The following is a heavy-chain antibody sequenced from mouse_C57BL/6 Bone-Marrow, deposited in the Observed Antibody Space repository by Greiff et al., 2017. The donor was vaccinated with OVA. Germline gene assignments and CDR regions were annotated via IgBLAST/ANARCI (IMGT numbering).Heavy chain of an antibody. Sequence: EVKVVESGGGLVKPGGSLKLSCAASGFTFSSYAMSWVRQTPEKRLEWVATISDGGSYTYYPDTVKGRFTISRDNAKNNLYLQMSHLKSEDTAMYYCARVDDGTYWGQGTLVTVSA. J-gene: IGHJ3*01. CDR2: ISDGGSYT. D-gene: IGHD2-3*01. CDR1: GFTFSSYA. V-gene: IGHV5-4*03. CDR3: ARVDDGTY.